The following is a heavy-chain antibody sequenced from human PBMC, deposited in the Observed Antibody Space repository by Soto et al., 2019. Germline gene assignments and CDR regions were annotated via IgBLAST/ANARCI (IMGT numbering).Heavy chain of an antibody. CDR1: GFTFSSYG. Sequence: QVQLVESGGGVVQPGRSLRLSCAASGFTFSSYGMHWVRQAPGKGLEWVAVIWYDGSNKYYADSVKGRFTISRDNYKNTLYLQMNSLRAEDTAVYYCARVCSSTSYFGVPYYYYYYMDVWGKGTTVTVSS. D-gene: IGHD2-2*01. V-gene: IGHV3-33*01. J-gene: IGHJ6*03. CDR2: IWYDGSNK. CDR3: ARVCSSTSYFGVPYYYYYYMDV.